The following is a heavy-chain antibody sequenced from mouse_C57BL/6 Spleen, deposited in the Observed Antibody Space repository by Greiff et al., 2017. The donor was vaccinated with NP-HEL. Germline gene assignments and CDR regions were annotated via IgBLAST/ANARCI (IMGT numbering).Heavy chain of an antibody. CDR1: GYTFTSYW. V-gene: IGHV1-69*01. J-gene: IGHJ1*03. D-gene: IGHD1-1*01. Sequence: QVQLKQPGAELVMPGASVKLSCKASGYTFTSYWMHWVKQRPGQGLEWIGEIDPSDSYTNYNQKFKGKSTLTVDKSSSTAYMQLSSLTSDDSAVYYCARTTVVPYWYFDVWGTGTTVTVSS. CDR3: ARTTVVPYWYFDV. CDR2: IDPSDSYT.